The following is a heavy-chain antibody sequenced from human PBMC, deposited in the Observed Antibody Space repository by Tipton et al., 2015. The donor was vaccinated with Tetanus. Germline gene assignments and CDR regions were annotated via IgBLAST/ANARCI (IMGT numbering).Heavy chain of an antibody. J-gene: IGHJ6*02. CDR2: IIPIFGTA. CDR1: GGTFSSYA. V-gene: IGHV1-69*06. CDR3: SRGCCSTSCSRSLDCYYGMVV. Sequence: QSGAEVKKPGSSVKVSCKASGGTFSSYAISWVRQAPGQGLEWMGGIIPIFGTANYAQKFQGRVTITADKSTSTAYMELSSLRSEDTAVYYCSRGCCSTSCSRSLDCYYGMVVWGQGSTVTVSS. D-gene: IGHD2-2*01.